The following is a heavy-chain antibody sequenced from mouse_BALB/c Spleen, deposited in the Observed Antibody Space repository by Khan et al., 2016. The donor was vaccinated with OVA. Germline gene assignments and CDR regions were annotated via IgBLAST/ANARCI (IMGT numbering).Heavy chain of an antibody. J-gene: IGHJ3*01. CDR3: AMGRTY. Sequence: VQLKESGPGLEKPSQSLSLTCTVTGYSITSDYAWNWIRQFPGNKLEWMGYISYSGRTSYNPSLKSRISVTRDTSKNQFFLQLNSVTTEDTATYYCAMGRTYWGQGTLVTVSA. D-gene: IGHD4-1*01. CDR2: ISYSGRT. CDR1: GYSITSDYA. V-gene: IGHV3-2*02.